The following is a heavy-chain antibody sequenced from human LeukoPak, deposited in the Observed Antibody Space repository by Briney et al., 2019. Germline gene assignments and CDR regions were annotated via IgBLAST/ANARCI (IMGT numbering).Heavy chain of an antibody. D-gene: IGHD3-22*01. CDR3: ASSGAYSDFDF. V-gene: IGHV3-53*01. Sequence: GGYLRLSCAASGFTANNNYMSWVRQAPGKSLQWVSLIYSGGSAYYEDSVKGRFTISRDSSKNMVFLQMNSLRAEDTAVYYCASSGAYSDFDFWGQGTLVTVSS. CDR1: GFTANNNY. CDR2: IYSGGSA. J-gene: IGHJ4*02.